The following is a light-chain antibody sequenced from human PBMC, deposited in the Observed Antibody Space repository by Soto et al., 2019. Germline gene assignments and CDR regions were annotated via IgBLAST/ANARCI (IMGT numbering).Light chain of an antibody. Sequence: EIVLTQSPGTLSLSSGERATLSCRASQSVRSNYLAWYQQKPGQAPRLLIYGASSRATGIPDRFGGSGSGTDVTLTISRLEPEDCAVYYCQQYASSPLTFGGGTKVEIK. V-gene: IGKV3-20*01. J-gene: IGKJ4*01. CDR3: QQYASSPLT. CDR2: GAS. CDR1: QSVRSNY.